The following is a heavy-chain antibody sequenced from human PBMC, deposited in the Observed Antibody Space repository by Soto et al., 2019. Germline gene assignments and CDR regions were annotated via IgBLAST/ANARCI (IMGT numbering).Heavy chain of an antibody. CDR3: TTGLTILGVVIDP. Sequence: EVQLVESGGGLVQPGGSLRLSCAGSGFTLSDHYIDWVRQAPGKGLEWVGRSRDKAQGYSTAYAASVKGRFTTSRDESKNSVYLQMNSLKTEDTAVYYCTTGLTILGVVIDPWGQGTLVTVSS. D-gene: IGHD3-3*01. J-gene: IGHJ5*02. CDR2: SRDKAQGYST. V-gene: IGHV3-72*01. CDR1: GFTLSDHY.